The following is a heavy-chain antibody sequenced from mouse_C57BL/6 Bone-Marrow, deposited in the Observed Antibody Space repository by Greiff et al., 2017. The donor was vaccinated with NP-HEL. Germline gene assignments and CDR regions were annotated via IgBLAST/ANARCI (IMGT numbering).Heavy chain of an antibody. J-gene: IGHJ4*01. Sequence: VQLKQSGTVLARPGASVKMSCKTSGYTFTSYWMHWVKQRPGQGLEWIGAIYPGNSDTSYNQKFKGKANLTAVTSASTAYMELSSLTNENSAVYYCTKYSSGYGAMDYWGQGTSVTVSS. V-gene: IGHV1-5*01. D-gene: IGHD3-2*02. CDR1: GYTFTSYW. CDR3: TKYSSGYGAMDY. CDR2: IYPGNSDT.